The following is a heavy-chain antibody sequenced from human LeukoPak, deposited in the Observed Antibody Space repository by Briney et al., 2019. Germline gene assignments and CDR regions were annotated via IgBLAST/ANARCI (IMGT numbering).Heavy chain of an antibody. Sequence: SETLSLTCTVSGGSISSYYWSWIRQPAGKGLEWIGRIYTSGSTNYNPSLKSRVTMSVDTSKNQFSLKLSSVTAADTAVYYCARDQYYYGSGSSNFDYWGQGTLVTVSS. D-gene: IGHD3-10*01. V-gene: IGHV4-4*07. CDR2: IYTSGST. CDR1: GGSISSYY. CDR3: ARDQYYYGSGSSNFDY. J-gene: IGHJ4*02.